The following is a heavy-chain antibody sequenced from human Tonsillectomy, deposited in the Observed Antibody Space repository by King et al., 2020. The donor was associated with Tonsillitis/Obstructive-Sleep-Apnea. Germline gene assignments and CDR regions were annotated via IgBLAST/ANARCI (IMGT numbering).Heavy chain of an antibody. CDR3: ARAAGPLRLNSYMDV. D-gene: IGHD3-10*01. V-gene: IGHV1-69*01. Sequence: VQLVQSGAEVRKAGSSVKVSCKAPGDVFKQNAITWVRQAPGQGLEWMGGIIPLFGSSNYAQKFQGRISITADDFTSTGYMDLTSLRSEDTAVYYCARAAGPLRLNSYMDVWGKGTTVTVSS. CDR1: GDVFKQNA. J-gene: IGHJ6*03. CDR2: IIPLFGSS.